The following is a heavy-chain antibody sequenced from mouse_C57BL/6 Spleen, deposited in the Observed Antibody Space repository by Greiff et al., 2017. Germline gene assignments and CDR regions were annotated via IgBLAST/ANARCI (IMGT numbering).Heavy chain of an antibody. V-gene: IGHV1-81*01. CDR1: GYTFTSYG. J-gene: IGHJ3*01. CDR2: IYPRNGNT. CDR3: ARPCDYDERFAY. Sequence: QVQLQQSGAELARPGASVKLSCKASGYTFTSYGISWVKQRTGQGLEWIGEIYPRNGNTYYNEKFKGKATLTADKSSSTAYMELRSLTSADSAVYFCARPCDYDERFAYWGQGTLVTVSA. D-gene: IGHD2-4*01.